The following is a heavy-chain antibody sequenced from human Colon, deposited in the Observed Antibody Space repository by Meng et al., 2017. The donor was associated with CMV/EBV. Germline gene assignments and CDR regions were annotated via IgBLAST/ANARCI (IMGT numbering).Heavy chain of an antibody. CDR3: VRDNARVQGNIPILVVPQGFDY. CDR2: ISSSSSYI. Sequence: ETLSLTCAASGFTFSSYSMNWVRQAPGKGLEWVSSISSSSSYIYYADSVKGRFTISRDNAKNSLYLQMSSLSAEDTAVYYCVRDNARVQGNIPILVVPQGFDYWGQGTVVTVSS. J-gene: IGHJ4*02. D-gene: IGHD3-22*01. CDR1: GFTFSSYS. V-gene: IGHV3-21*01.